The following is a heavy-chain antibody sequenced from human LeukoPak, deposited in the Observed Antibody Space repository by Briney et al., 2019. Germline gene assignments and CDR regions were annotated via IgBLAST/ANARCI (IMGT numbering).Heavy chain of an antibody. J-gene: IGHJ4*02. CDR2: IYHSGST. CDR3: ARVPAPYYYGSGSYHPGYFDY. Sequence: SETLSLTCAVSGGSISSGSYSWSWIRQPPGKGLEWIGYIYHSGSTYYNPSLKSRVTISVDRSKNQFSLKLSSVTAADTAVYYCARVPAPYYYGSGSYHPGYFDYWGQGTLVTVSS. CDR1: GGSISSGSYS. V-gene: IGHV4-30-2*01. D-gene: IGHD3-10*01.